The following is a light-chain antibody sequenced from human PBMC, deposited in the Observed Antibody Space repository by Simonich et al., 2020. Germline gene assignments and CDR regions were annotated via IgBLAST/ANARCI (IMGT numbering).Light chain of an antibody. CDR3: QQYYSTPYT. Sequence: DIVMTQSPDYLAVSLGERATINCKYSQSVLYNSNNKNYLAWYQQKPGQPPKMLIYCASTRESGVPDRCSGSGSGTDFTLTISSLQAEDVAVYYCQQYYSTPYTFGQGTKLEIK. V-gene: IGKV4-1*01. J-gene: IGKJ2*01. CDR2: CAS. CDR1: QSVLYNSNNKNY.